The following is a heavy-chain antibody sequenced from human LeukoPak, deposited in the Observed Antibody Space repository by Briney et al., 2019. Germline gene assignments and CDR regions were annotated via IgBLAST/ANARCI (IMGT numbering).Heavy chain of an antibody. D-gene: IGHD1-26*01. V-gene: IGHV3-23*01. Sequence: GGSLRLSCAASGFTFSSYAMSWVRQCPGKGLEWVSGISGSGGSTYYADSVKGRFTISRDNSKNTLYLQMNSLRAEDTAVYYCAKYSGSYSDYWGQGTLVTVSS. CDR2: ISGSGGST. J-gene: IGHJ4*02. CDR3: AKYSGSYSDY. CDR1: GFTFSSYA.